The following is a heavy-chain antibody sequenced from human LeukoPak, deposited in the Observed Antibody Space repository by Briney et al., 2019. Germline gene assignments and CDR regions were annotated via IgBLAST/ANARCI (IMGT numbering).Heavy chain of an antibody. J-gene: IGHJ4*02. CDR2: INPSGGST. Sequence: ASVTVSCKASGYTFTSYYMHWVRQAPGQGLEWMGIINPSGGSTSYAQKFQGRVTMTRDTSTSTVYMELSSLRSEDTAVYYCARDERVAATPPPYYFDYWGQGTLVTVSS. V-gene: IGHV1-46*01. D-gene: IGHD2-15*01. CDR3: ARDERVAATPPPYYFDY. CDR1: GYTFTSYY.